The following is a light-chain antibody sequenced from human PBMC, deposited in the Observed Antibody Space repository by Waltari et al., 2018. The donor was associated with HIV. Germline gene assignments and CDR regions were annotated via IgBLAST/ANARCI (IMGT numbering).Light chain of an antibody. J-gene: IGLJ2*01. CDR1: SSNIGAGYD. V-gene: IGLV1-40*01. CDR3: QSYPASLTVSLI. CDR2: DNT. Sequence: QSVLTQPPSVSGAPGQRVTISCTGNSSNIGAGYDVHWYQQLPGKAPKLLISDNTNRPAGVPDRCSGPKSGTSASLAITGLRAEDEADYYCQSYPASLTVSLIFGGGTRLTVL.